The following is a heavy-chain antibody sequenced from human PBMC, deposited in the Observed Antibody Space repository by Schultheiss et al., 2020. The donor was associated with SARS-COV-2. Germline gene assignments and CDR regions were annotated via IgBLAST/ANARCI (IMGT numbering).Heavy chain of an antibody. CDR2: MFYTDNT. V-gene: IGHV4-39*07. CDR1: GGPVSSNNYY. D-gene: IGHD5-18*01. J-gene: IGHJ6*02. Sequence: SETLSLTCTVSGGPVSSNNYYWGWIRQSPGKGLEWIGSMFYTDNTYYNPPLKSRVTISADTSKNQFSLRLTSVTAADTAVYYCARVDLETALVGGLDVWGQGSTVTVSS. CDR3: ARVDLETALVGGLDV.